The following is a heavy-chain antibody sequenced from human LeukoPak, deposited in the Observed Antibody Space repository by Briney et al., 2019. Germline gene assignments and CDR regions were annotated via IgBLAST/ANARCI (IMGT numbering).Heavy chain of an antibody. D-gene: IGHD3-9*01. CDR2: IRVAVGGT. J-gene: IGHJ4*02. Sequence: GGSLRLSCAVSGFTFSNYVMSWVRQAPGKGLEWVSAIRVAVGGTFYADSVQGRFTVSRDDSKNTLFLQMNSLRAEDTAIYFCARYDLFLGPQDYWGQGTLVTVSS. CDR3: ARYDLFLGPQDY. CDR1: GFTFSNYV. V-gene: IGHV3-23*01.